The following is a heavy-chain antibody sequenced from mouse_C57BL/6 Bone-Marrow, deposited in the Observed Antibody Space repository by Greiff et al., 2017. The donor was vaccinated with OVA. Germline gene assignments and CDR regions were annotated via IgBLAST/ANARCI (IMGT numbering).Heavy chain of an antibody. V-gene: IGHV1-58*01. CDR3: AIYSSGPAMDY. CDR1: GYTFTSYG. CDR2: LYIGNGYT. J-gene: IGHJ4*01. Sequence: EVKLQESGAELVRPGSSVKMSCKTSGYTFTSYGINWVKQRPGQGLEWIGYLYIGNGYTEYNEKFKGKATLTSDTSSSTAYMQLSSLTSEDSAIYCCAIYSSGPAMDYWGQGTSVTVSS. D-gene: IGHD3-2*02.